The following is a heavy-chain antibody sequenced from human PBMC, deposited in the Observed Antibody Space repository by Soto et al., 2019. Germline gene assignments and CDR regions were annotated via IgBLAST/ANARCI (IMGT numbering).Heavy chain of an antibody. D-gene: IGHD3-22*01. CDR3: ARDEYYDSSRAFDI. V-gene: IGHV1-18*04. J-gene: IGHJ3*02. Sequence: ASVKVSCKASGYAFINYYIHWVRQAPGQGLEWMGWISAYNGNTNYAQKLQGRVTMTTDTSTSTAYMELRSLRSDDTAVYYCARDEYYDSSRAFDIWGQGTMVTVSS. CDR1: GYAFINYY. CDR2: ISAYNGNT.